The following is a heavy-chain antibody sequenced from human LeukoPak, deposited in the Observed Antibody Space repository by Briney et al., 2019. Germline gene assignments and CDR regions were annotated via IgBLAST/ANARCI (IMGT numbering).Heavy chain of an antibody. D-gene: IGHD5-12*01. Sequence: GGSLRLSCAASRFTFSSYSINWVRQAPGKGLEWVSSISSGSSHIFYEDSVKGRFTISRDNAKNSLFLQMNSLRVEDTAIYYCVRGGAGATASDVFDIWGQGTMVTVSS. V-gene: IGHV3-21*04. J-gene: IGHJ3*02. CDR2: ISSGSSHI. CDR1: RFTFSSYS. CDR3: VRGGAGATASDVFDI.